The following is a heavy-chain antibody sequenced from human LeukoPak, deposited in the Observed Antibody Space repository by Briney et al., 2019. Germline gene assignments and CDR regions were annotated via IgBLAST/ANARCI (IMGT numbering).Heavy chain of an antibody. CDR2: ISSSGSSV. CDR1: GFTSSRYE. D-gene: IGHD2-2*01. CDR3: ARGGVVPAAKYGLY. J-gene: IGHJ4*02. Sequence: PGGSLRLSCVVSGFTSSRYEMHWVRQAPGKGLEWVAHISSSGSSVYYADSVKGRFTISRDNSKNSLFLRMNSLRAEDTAVYYCARGGVVPAAKYGLYWGQGTLVTVSS. V-gene: IGHV3-48*03.